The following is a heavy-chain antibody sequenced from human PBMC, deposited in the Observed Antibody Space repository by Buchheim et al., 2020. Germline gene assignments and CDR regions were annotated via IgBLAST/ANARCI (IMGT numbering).Heavy chain of an antibody. CDR2: ISYDGSNK. Sequence: QVQLVESGGGVVQPGRSLRLSCAASGFTFSSYGMHWVRQAPGKGLEWVAVISYDGSNKYYADSVKGRFTISRDNSKNTLYLQMNSLRVEDTAVHYCAKDWVIYCSSTSCYPEGMDVWGQGTT. J-gene: IGHJ6*02. D-gene: IGHD2-2*01. CDR3: AKDWVIYCSSTSCYPEGMDV. V-gene: IGHV3-30*18. CDR1: GFTFSSYG.